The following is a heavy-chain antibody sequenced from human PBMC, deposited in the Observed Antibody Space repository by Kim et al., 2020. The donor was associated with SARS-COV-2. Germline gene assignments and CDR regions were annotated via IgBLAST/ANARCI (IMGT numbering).Heavy chain of an antibody. Sequence: ADSGKGRFTISGDMSTNTLYLQMKSLRAEDTAVYYCARDRGAAAGMAFDYWGQGTLVTVSS. V-gene: IGHV3-53*01. J-gene: IGHJ4*02. D-gene: IGHD6-13*01. CDR3: ARDRGAAAGMAFDY.